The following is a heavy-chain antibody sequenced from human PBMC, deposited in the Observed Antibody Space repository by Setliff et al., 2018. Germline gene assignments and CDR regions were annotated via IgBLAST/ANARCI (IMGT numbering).Heavy chain of an antibody. CDR2: ISGSSHII. D-gene: IGHD3-22*01. CDR1: GFSFSRHW. CDR3: VRDDADNYDAFDN. J-gene: IGHJ3*02. V-gene: IGHV3-48*01. Sequence: GGSLRLSCVVSGFSFSRHWMSWVRQAPGKGLEWVSYISGSSHIISYADSVKGRFTISRDNAKNSLYLQMNGLRADDTGVYYCVRDDADNYDAFDNWGQGTLVTVSS.